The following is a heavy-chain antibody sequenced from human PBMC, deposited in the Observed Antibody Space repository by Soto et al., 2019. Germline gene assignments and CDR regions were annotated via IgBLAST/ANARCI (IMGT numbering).Heavy chain of an antibody. D-gene: IGHD3-22*01. CDR2: IVVGSGNT. J-gene: IGHJ4*02. CDR3: ASDLPYDSSGYYFYY. CDR1: GFTFTSSA. V-gene: IGHV1-58*02. Sequence: ASVKVSCKASGFTFTSSAMQWVRQARGQRLEWIGWIVVGSGNTNYAQKFQERVTITRDMSTSTAYMELSSLRSEDTAVYYCASDLPYDSSGYYFYYWGQGTLVTVSS.